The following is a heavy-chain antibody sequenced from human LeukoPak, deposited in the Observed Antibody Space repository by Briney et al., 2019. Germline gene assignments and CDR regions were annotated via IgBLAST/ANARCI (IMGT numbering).Heavy chain of an antibody. CDR1: GFTFTNYW. J-gene: IGHJ4*02. Sequence: QPGGSLRLSCAASGFTFTNYWMSWVRQAQGKGLEWVASIKQDASDKYYVDSVKGRFTISRDNAKNSLFLQMISLRAGDTALYYCVRDPVDYWGQGILVTVSS. CDR2: IKQDASDK. V-gene: IGHV3-7*01. CDR3: VRDPVDY.